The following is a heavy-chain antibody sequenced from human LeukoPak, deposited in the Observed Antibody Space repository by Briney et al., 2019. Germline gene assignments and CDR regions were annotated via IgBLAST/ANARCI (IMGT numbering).Heavy chain of an antibody. CDR2: IYYSGST. CDR1: GGSISSGGYY. V-gene: IGHV4-31*03. J-gene: IGHJ4*02. CDR3: ARSKWELRYYFDY. Sequence: PSQTLSLTCTVSGGSISSGGYYWSWIRQHPGKGLEWIGYIYYSGSTYYNPPLKSRVTISVDTSKNQFSLKLSSVTAADTAVYYCARSKWELRYYFDYWGQGTLVTVSS. D-gene: IGHD1-26*01.